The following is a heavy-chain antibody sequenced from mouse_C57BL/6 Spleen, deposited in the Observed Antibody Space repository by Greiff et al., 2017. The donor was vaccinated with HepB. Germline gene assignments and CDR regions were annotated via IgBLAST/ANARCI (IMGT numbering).Heavy chain of an antibody. CDR1: GYTFTSYG. D-gene: IGHD1-1*01. CDR3: ARKGITTVADY. V-gene: IGHV1-81*01. CDR2: IYPRSGNT. Sequence: QVQLKQSGAELARPGASVKLSCKASGYTFTSYGISWVKQRTGQGLEWIGEIYPRSGNTYYNEKFKGKATLTADKSSSTAYMELRSLTSEDSAVYFCARKGITTVADYWGQGTTLTVSS. J-gene: IGHJ2*01.